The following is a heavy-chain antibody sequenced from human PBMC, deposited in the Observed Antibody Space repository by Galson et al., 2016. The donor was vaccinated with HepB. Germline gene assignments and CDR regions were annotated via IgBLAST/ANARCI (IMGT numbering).Heavy chain of an antibody. CDR1: GFSVNENY. D-gene: IGHD6-19*01. V-gene: IGHV3-53*05. CDR3: ARYRRAWSIPVAATDAFDI. CDR2: IYIDGTT. J-gene: IGHJ3*02. Sequence: SLRLSCAASGFSVNENYMSWVRQAPGRGLEWVSIIYIDGTTYYADSVKGRFTISRDSSKNTLFLQMNSLRAEDTAVYYCARYRRAWSIPVAATDAFDIWGQGTMVTVSS.